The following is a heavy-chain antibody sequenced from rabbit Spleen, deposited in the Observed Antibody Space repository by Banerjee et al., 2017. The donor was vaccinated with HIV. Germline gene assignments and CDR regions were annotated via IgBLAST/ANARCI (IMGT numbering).Heavy chain of an antibody. CDR3: ANAYSDIYFNL. CDR2: IYGGSSGSP. Sequence: QSLEESGGDLVKPEGSLTLTCTASGFSFSSAYDMCWVRQAPGKGLEWIACIYGGSSGSPVYATWAKGRFTISKSSSTTVTLQMTSLTAADTATYFCANAYSDIYFNLWGPGTLVTVS. CDR1: GFSFSSAYD. V-gene: IGHV1S40*01. D-gene: IGHD6-1*01. J-gene: IGHJ4*01.